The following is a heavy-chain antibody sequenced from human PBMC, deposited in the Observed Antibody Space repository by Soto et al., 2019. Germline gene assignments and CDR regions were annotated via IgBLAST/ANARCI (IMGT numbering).Heavy chain of an antibody. CDR3: AKVRGQNGNFDY. Sequence: EVQLLESGGGSVQPGGSLRLSCVASGFTFSSYAMHWVRRPPGKGLEWVSSISCSGGTAYYADSVKGRFSISRDSLVNTLYLQINSLRAEDTAVYYCAKVRGQNGNFDYWGQGTLVTVSP. D-gene: IGHD3-10*01. CDR1: GFTFSSYA. V-gene: IGHV3-23*01. J-gene: IGHJ4*02. CDR2: ISCSGGTA.